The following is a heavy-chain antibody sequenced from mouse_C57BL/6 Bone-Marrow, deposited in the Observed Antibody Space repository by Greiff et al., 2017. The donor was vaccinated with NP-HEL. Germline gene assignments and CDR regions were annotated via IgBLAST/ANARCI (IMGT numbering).Heavy chain of an antibody. Sequence: VQVVESGAELVKPGASVKMSCKASGYTFTTYPIEWMKQNHGKSLEWIGNFHPYNDDTKYNEKFKGKATLTVEKSSSTVYLELSRLTSDDSAVYYCARGTTVVAKGFAYWGQGTLVTVSA. CDR2: FHPYNDDT. CDR3: ARGTTVVAKGFAY. J-gene: IGHJ3*01. CDR1: GYTFTTYP. D-gene: IGHD1-1*01. V-gene: IGHV1-47*01.